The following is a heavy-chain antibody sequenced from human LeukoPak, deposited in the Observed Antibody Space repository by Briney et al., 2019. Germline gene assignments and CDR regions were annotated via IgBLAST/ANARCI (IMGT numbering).Heavy chain of an antibody. J-gene: IGHJ4*02. Sequence: SVKVSCKASGYTFTSYGISWVRQAPGQGLEWMGGIIPIFGTANYAQKFQGRVTITADESTSTAYMELSSLRSEDTAVYYCARGRGNRSFDYWGQGTLVTVSS. CDR1: GYTFTSYG. V-gene: IGHV1-69*13. D-gene: IGHD3-16*01. CDR2: IIPIFGTA. CDR3: ARGRGNRSFDY.